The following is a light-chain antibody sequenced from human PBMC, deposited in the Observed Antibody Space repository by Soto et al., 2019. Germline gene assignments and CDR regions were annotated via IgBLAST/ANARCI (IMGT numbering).Light chain of an antibody. CDR2: DVS. CDR1: SSDVGGYNY. CDR3: CSYAGSYSWV. J-gene: IGLJ3*02. Sequence: QSALTQPRSVSWSPGQSVTISCTGTSSDVGGYNYVSWYQQHPGKAPKLMIYDVSKRPSGVPDRFAGSKSGNTASLTISGLQADDEADNYCCSYAGSYSWVFGGGTKLTVL. V-gene: IGLV2-11*01.